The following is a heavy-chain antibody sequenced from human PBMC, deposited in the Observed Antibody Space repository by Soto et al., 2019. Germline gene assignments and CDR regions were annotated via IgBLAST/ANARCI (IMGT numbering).Heavy chain of an antibody. CDR1: GYTFTKYY. CDR2: INPSSGST. V-gene: IGHV1-46*03. J-gene: IGHJ4*02. D-gene: IGHD6-19*01. CDR3: TTAGNSLPFHYFDY. Sequence: QVHLVQSGAEVKKPGASVKVSCKASGYTFTKYYMHWVRQAPGQGLEWMGIINPSSGSTNYAQKFQGRVTRTSDTSTSTVHMNLRSLRSEDTAVYYCTTAGNSLPFHYFDYWGQGTLVTVSS.